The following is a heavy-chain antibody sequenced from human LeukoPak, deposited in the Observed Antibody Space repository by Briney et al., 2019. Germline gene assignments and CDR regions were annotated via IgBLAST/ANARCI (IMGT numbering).Heavy chain of an antibody. V-gene: IGHV1-18*01. CDR3: ARDLESSSSVDY. D-gene: IGHD6-6*01. CDR1: GYTFTTYG. Sequence: GASVKVSCKSSGYTFTTYGITWVRQAPGQGLEWMGWISTDNGDTNYAQNFQGRVTMTRDTSISTAYMELSRLRSDDTAVYYCARDLESSSSVDYWGQGTLVTVSS. J-gene: IGHJ4*02. CDR2: ISTDNGDT.